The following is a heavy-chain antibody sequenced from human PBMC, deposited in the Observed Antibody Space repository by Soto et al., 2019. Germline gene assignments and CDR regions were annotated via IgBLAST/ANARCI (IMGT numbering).Heavy chain of an antibody. D-gene: IGHD3-9*01. CDR1: GYTFTSYG. CDR3: ARDGSYDILTGQELYGMDV. CDR2: ISAYNGNT. Sequence: ASVKVSFKASGYTFTSYGISWVRQAPGQGLEWMGWISAYNGNTNYAQKLQGRVTMTTDTSTSTAYMELRSLRSDDTAVYYCARDGSYDILTGQELYGMDVWGQGTTVTVSS. V-gene: IGHV1-18*01. J-gene: IGHJ6*02.